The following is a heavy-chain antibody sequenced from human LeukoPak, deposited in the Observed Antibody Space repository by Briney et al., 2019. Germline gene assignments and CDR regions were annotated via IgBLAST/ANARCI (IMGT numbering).Heavy chain of an antibody. CDR2: INPNSGGT. CDR1: GYTFTGYY. Sequence: ASVKVSCKASGYTFTGYYKHWVRQAPGQGLEWMGWINPNSGGTNYAQKFQGRVTMTRDTSISTAYMELSRLRSDGTAVYYCARGYYDSSGYFTYYYYYYMDVWGKGTTVTVSS. CDR3: ARGYYDSSGYFTYYYYYYMDV. D-gene: IGHD3-22*01. J-gene: IGHJ6*03. V-gene: IGHV1-2*02.